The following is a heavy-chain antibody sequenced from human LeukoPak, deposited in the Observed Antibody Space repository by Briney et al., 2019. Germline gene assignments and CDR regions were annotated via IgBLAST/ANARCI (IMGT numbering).Heavy chain of an antibody. D-gene: IGHD6-19*01. J-gene: IGHJ3*02. V-gene: IGHV1-69*05. Sequence: SVKVSCKASGGTFSSYAISWVRQAPGQGLEWMGRIIPIFGTANYAQKFQGRVTITTDESTSTAYMELSSLRSEDTAVYYCARGIAVAGRKNAFAIWGQGTMVTVSS. CDR2: IIPIFGTA. CDR3: ARGIAVAGRKNAFAI. CDR1: GGTFSSYA.